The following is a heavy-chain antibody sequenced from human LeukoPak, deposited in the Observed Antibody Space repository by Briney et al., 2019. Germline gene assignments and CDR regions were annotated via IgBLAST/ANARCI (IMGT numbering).Heavy chain of an antibody. CDR3: AKAETLLWFGELFY. V-gene: IGHV3-23*01. J-gene: IGHJ4*02. CDR2: ISGSGGST. D-gene: IGHD3-10*01. CDR1: GFTFSSYA. Sequence: GGSLRLSCAASGFTFSSYAMIWVRQAPGKGLEWVSAISGSGGSTYYADSVKGRFTISRDNSKNTLYLQMNSLRAEDTAVYYCAKAETLLWFGELFYWGQGTLVTVSS.